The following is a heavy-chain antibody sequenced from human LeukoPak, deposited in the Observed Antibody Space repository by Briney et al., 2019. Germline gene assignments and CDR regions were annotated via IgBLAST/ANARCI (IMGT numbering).Heavy chain of an antibody. D-gene: IGHD2-2*02. Sequence: GASLKISCKGSGSRFTSYWIGWVRQMPGKGLEWMGVIYPDDSDTRYSPSFRGQVTISADKSIGTAYLQWSSLKASDTAMYYCAIGGDSTTSCYRCFNYWGQGTLVTVSS. CDR2: IYPDDSDT. CDR3: AIGGDSTTSCYRCFNY. J-gene: IGHJ4*02. V-gene: IGHV5-51*01. CDR1: GSRFTSYW.